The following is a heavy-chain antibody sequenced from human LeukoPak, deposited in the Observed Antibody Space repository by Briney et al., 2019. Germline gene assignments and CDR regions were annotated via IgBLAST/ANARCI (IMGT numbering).Heavy chain of an antibody. V-gene: IGHV1-8*02. J-gene: IGHJ6*02. D-gene: IGHD3-22*01. CDR3: ARATSDYYDSSGYHYGMDV. CDR1: GYTFTIYS. CDR2: MNPNSGNT. Sequence: ASVNVSCKASGYTFTIYSIHWVRQATGQGLEWMGWMNPNSGNTGYAQKFQGRVTMTRNTSISTAYMELSSLRSEDTAVYYCARATSDYYDSSGYHYGMDVWGQGTTVTVSS.